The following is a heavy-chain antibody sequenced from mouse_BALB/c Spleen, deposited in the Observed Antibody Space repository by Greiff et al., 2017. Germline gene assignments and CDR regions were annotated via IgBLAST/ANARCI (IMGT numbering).Heavy chain of an antibody. V-gene: IGHV5-12-2*01. CDR3: ARHGGYGSSPYYFDY. D-gene: IGHD1-1*01. CDR1: GFTFSSYT. Sequence: EVQGVESGGGLVQPGGSLKLSCAASGFTFSSYTMSWVRQTPEKRLEWVAYISNGGGSTYYPDTVKGRFTISRDNAKNTLYLQMSSLKSEDTAMYYCARHGGYGSSPYYFDYWGQGTTLTVSS. J-gene: IGHJ2*01. CDR2: ISNGGGST.